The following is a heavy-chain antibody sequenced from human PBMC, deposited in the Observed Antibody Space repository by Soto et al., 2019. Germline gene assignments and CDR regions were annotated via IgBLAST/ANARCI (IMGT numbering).Heavy chain of an antibody. Sequence: QVQLQESGPGLVKPSETLSLTCAVSGDSISSYYCLWIRLPPRKGLESIGFVYYGRSANYNPSLKSRVTLSVDTSTNQCSLTLSSMTAADTAVYYCALRSMTVVPEYWGQGTLVTVSS. CDR3: ALRSMTVVPEY. CDR2: VYYGRSA. CDR1: GDSISSYY. V-gene: IGHV4-59*01. J-gene: IGHJ4*02. D-gene: IGHD3-22*01.